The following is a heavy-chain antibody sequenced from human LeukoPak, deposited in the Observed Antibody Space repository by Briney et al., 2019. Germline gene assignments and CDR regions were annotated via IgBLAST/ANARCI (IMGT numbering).Heavy chain of an antibody. D-gene: IGHD1-14*01. CDR3: ARHTTAWSFDY. Sequence: SEALSLTCTVSGGSISSTRYYWGWIRQPPGKGLEWIGSGFYSGSTYHNPSLKSRVTISVDTSKNLFSLKLTSVTAADTAVYFCARHTTAWSFDYWGQGTQVTVSS. CDR1: GGSISSTRYY. V-gene: IGHV4-39*01. J-gene: IGHJ4*02. CDR2: GFYSGST.